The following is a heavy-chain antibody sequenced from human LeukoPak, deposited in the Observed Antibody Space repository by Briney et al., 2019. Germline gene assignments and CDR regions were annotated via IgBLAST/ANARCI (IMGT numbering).Heavy chain of an antibody. Sequence: PSETLSLTCTVSGGSISSYYWSWIRQPPGKGLEWIGYIYYSGSTNYNPSPKSRVTISVDTSKNQFSLKLSSVTAADTAVYYCARDNGSSEWAWFDPWGQGTLVTVSS. J-gene: IGHJ5*02. D-gene: IGHD6-13*01. CDR2: IYYSGST. CDR3: ARDNGSSEWAWFDP. CDR1: GGSISSYY. V-gene: IGHV4-59*01.